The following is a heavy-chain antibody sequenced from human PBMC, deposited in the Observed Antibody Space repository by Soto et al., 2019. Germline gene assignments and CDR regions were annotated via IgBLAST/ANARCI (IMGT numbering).Heavy chain of an antibody. CDR1: GFTFSSYG. D-gene: IGHD6-19*01. CDR3: ARDSAVAGIPDY. Sequence: QVQLVESGGGVVQSGRSLRLSCAASGFTFSSYGMHWVRQAPGKGLEWVAVIWYDGSNKYYADSVKGRFTISRDNSKNTLYLQINSLRAEDTAVYYCARDSAVAGIPDYWGQGTLVTVSS. CDR2: IWYDGSNK. V-gene: IGHV3-33*01. J-gene: IGHJ4*02.